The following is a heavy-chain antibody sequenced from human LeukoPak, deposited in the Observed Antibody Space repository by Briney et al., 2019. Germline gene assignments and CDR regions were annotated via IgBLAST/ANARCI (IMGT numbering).Heavy chain of an antibody. J-gene: IGHJ4*02. V-gene: IGHV3-23*01. CDR1: GFTFSSNG. CDR3: AKTAMIKVIINTYPKGLNY. D-gene: IGHD3-10*01. Sequence: GGSLRLACAASGFTFSSNGMTRVRQAPGKGLEWVAAIYGRGETTYYADLVKGRFTISRDNSKNTLYLQMNSLRAEDTAVYYCAKTAMIKVIINTYPKGLNYWGQGTLVTVSS. CDR2: IYGRGETT.